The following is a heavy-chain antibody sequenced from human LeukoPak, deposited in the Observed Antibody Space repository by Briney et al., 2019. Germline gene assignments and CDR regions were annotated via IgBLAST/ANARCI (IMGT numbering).Heavy chain of an antibody. CDR3: ARGSRRGNTFI. J-gene: IGHJ4*02. D-gene: IGHD2-2*02. Sequence: SETLSLTCSVSGESTRSYYWSWIRQSAGKGLEWIGRIYAPGSTNYNPSLKSRVTISVDTSKNQFSLKLSSVTAADTAVYFCARGSRRGNTFIWGRGTLVTVSS. CDR2: IYAPGST. V-gene: IGHV4-4*07. CDR1: GESTRSYY.